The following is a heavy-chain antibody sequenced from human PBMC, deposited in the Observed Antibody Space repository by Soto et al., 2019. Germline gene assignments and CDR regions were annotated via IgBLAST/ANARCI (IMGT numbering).Heavy chain of an antibody. CDR3: ARVWNDGRFDY. CDR1: GFTFSTYA. Sequence: EVQLLESGGGLIQPGGSLRLSCVASGFTFSTYAMNWVRQAPGKGLEWVSALSGSGGSTFYADSVKGRFTISRDNSKNTLFLQVNSLRAEDTAVFYCARVWNDGRFDYWGQGTLVTVSS. D-gene: IGHD1-1*01. J-gene: IGHJ4*02. V-gene: IGHV3-23*01. CDR2: LSGSGGST.